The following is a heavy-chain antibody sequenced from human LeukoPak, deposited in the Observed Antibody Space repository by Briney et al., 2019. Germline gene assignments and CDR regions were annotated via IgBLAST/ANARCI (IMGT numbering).Heavy chain of an antibody. Sequence: GGSLRLSCAASGFTFTSYAMSWVRQAPGEGLEWVSAISDSGGSTYYADSVRGRFTISRDNSKNTLCLQMNSLRAEDTAVYYCAKIGCTSTSCPLGYWGQGTLVAVSS. CDR1: GFTFTSYA. J-gene: IGHJ4*02. CDR2: ISDSGGST. V-gene: IGHV3-23*01. D-gene: IGHD2-2*01. CDR3: AKIGCTSTSCPLGY.